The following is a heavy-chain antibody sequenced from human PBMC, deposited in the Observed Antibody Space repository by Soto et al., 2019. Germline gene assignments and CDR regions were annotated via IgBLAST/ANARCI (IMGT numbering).Heavy chain of an antibody. D-gene: IGHD2-8*01. Sequence: ASVKVSCNASGYTFTGYYMHWLRQAPGQGLEWMGWINPNSGGTNYAQKFQGWVTMTRDTSISTAYMGLSRLRSDDTAVYYCARDPRSDCTNGVCYADYYGMDVWGQGTTVTVSS. J-gene: IGHJ6*02. CDR3: ARDPRSDCTNGVCYADYYGMDV. CDR2: INPNSGGT. V-gene: IGHV1-2*04. CDR1: GYTFTGYY.